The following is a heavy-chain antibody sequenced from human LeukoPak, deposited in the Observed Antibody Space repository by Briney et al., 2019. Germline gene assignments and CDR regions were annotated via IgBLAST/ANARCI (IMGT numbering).Heavy chain of an antibody. D-gene: IGHD3-22*01. J-gene: IGHJ4*02. V-gene: IGHV1-46*01. Sequence: GASVKVSCKASGYTFTSYYMHWVRQAPGQGLEWMGMINPSGGSTSYAQRFQGRVTMTRDTSTSTVYMELSSLRSEDTAVYYCARAHYYDSSGYYVLGDYWGQGTLVTVSS. CDR1: GYTFTSYY. CDR2: INPSGGST. CDR3: ARAHYYDSSGYYVLGDY.